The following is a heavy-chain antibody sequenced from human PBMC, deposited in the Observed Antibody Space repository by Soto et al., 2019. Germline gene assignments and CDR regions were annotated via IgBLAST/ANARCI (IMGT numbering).Heavy chain of an antibody. CDR1: GGSISSYY. D-gene: IGHD3-10*01. V-gene: IGHV4-4*07. CDR2: IYTSGST. J-gene: IGHJ4*02. Sequence: KPSETLSLTCTVSGGSISSYYWSWIRQPAGKELEWIGRIYTSGSTSYNPSLKSRVTMSVDTSKSQFSLRLSSVTAADTAVYYCARGLSRSFDYWGPGSLVTVSS. CDR3: ARGLSRSFDY.